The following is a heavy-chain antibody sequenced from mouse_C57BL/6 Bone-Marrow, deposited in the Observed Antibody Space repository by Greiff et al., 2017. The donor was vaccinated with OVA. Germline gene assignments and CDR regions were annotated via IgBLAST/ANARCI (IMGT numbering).Heavy chain of an antibody. CDR1: GYTFTSYG. Sequence: VQRVESGAELARPGASVKLSCKASGYTFTSYGISWVKQRTGQGLEWIGEIYPRSGNTYYNEKFKGKATLTADKSSSTAYMELRSLTSEDSAVYFCARGAYYSNSAYWGQGTLVTVSA. J-gene: IGHJ3*01. CDR3: ARGAYYSNSAY. CDR2: IYPRSGNT. V-gene: IGHV1-81*01. D-gene: IGHD2-5*01.